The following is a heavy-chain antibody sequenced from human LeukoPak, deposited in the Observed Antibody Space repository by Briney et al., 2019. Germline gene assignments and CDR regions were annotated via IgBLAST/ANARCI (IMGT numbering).Heavy chain of an antibody. D-gene: IGHD3-10*01. CDR1: GFTLSTYG. Sequence: GGSLRLSCAASGFTLSTYGMHWVRQAPGKGLEWVALIWYDGSNKYYADSVKGRYTISRDNSNNTLYLQMDSLRAEDTAVYYCARDGDGSGSYPCYYGMDVWGQGTTVTVSS. J-gene: IGHJ6*02. V-gene: IGHV3-33*01. CDR3: ARDGDGSGSYPCYYGMDV. CDR2: IWYDGSNK.